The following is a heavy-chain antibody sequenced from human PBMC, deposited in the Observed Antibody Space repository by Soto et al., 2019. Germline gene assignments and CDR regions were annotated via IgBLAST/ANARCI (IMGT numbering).Heavy chain of an antibody. J-gene: IGHJ6*02. CDR1: GFSFENYG. D-gene: IGHD5-12*01. CDR3: ANLWGDGYNLGQDYNGMDV. V-gene: IGHV3-33*06. CDR2: IWYDGSLQ. Sequence: QVQMVESGGGVVQPGRSLRLSCAASGFSFENYGMHWVRQAPGRGLEWVAIIWYDGSLQYYAAAVKGRFTISRDNSKNTLYLERNSLRAEDTAVYYCANLWGDGYNLGQDYNGMDVWGQGTTVIVS.